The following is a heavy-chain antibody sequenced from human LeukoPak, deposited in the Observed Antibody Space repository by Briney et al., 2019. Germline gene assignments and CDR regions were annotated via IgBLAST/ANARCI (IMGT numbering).Heavy chain of an antibody. CDR2: IKPNSGGT. CDR1: GYTFTGYY. Sequence: ASVKLSCNASGYTFTGYYMHWVRQAPGQGLEWMGWIKPNSGGTNYAQKFQGRVTMTRDTTISTAYMELSRLRSDDTAVYYCARDRGDFDYWGQGTLVTVSS. V-gene: IGHV1-2*02. J-gene: IGHJ4*02. D-gene: IGHD3-10*01. CDR3: ARDRGDFDY.